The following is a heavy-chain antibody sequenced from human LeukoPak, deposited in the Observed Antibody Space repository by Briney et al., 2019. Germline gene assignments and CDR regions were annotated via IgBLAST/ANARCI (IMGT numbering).Heavy chain of an antibody. CDR2: ISYDGSNK. J-gene: IGHJ4*02. D-gene: IGHD2-2*01. CDR3: AKDGEGYALDY. V-gene: IGHV3-30*18. Sequence: GGSLRLSCAASGFTFSSYGMHWVRQAPGKGLEWVAVISYDGSNKYYADSVKGRFTNSRDNSKNTLYLQMNSLRAEDTAVYYCAKDGEGYALDYWGQGTLVTVSS. CDR1: GFTFSSYG.